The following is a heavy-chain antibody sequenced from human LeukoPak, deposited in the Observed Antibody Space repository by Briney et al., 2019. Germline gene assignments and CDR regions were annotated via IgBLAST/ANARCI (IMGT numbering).Heavy chain of an antibody. V-gene: IGHV3-23*01. Sequence: GGSLRLSCAAPGFTFSSYAMSWVRQAPGKGLEWVSAISGSGGSTYYADSVKGRFTISRDNSKNTLYLQMNSLRAEDTAVYYCAKAGAIIYYYYMDVWGKGTTVTVSS. CDR1: GFTFSSYA. CDR2: ISGSGGST. J-gene: IGHJ6*03. D-gene: IGHD2-21*01. CDR3: AKAGAIIYYYYMDV.